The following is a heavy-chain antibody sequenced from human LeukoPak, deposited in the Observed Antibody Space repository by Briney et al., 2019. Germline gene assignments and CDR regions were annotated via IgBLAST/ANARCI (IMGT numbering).Heavy chain of an antibody. D-gene: IGHD6-19*01. J-gene: IGHJ4*02. CDR2: IRYDGSNK. CDR1: GFTFSSYG. Sequence: PGGSLRLSCSASGFTFSSYGMHWVRQAPGKGLEWVAFIRYDGSNKYYADSVKGRFTISRDNSKNTLYLQMNSLRAEDTAVYYCAISVAVAGPPVDYWGQGTLVTVSS. CDR3: AISVAVAGPPVDY. V-gene: IGHV3-30*02.